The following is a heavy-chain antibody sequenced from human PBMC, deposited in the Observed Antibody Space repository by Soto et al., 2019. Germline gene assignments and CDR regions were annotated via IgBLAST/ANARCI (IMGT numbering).Heavy chain of an antibody. V-gene: IGHV4-39*01. CDR2: IYYSGST. J-gene: IGHJ6*02. CDR3: ARGYYDFFYGMDV. CDR1: GGSISSSSYY. Sequence: LSLTCTVSGGSISSSSYYWGWIRQPPGKGLEWIGSIYYSGSTYYNPSLKSRVTISVDTSKNQFSLKLSSVTAADTAVYYCARGYYDFFYGMDVWGQGTTVTVSS.